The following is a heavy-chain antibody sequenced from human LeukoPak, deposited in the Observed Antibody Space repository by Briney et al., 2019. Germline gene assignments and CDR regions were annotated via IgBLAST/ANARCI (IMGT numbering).Heavy chain of an antibody. J-gene: IGHJ3*02. Sequence: SETLSLTCTVSGGSISSYYWSWIRQPPGKGLEWIGYIYYSGSTNYNPSLKSRVTISVDTSKNQFSLKLSPVTAADTAVYYCARESHDAFDIWGQGTMVTVSS. V-gene: IGHV4-59*01. CDR2: IYYSGST. CDR1: GGSISSYY. CDR3: ARESHDAFDI.